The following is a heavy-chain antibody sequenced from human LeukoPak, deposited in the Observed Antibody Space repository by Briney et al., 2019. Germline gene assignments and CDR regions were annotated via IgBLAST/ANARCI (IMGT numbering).Heavy chain of an antibody. J-gene: IGHJ6*03. D-gene: IGHD3-16*01. CDR1: GLIFSSYG. CDR3: AKPVIPSAYQGTYYMGV. CDR2: IRHDESKT. V-gene: IGHV3-30*02. Sequence: GGSLRLSCAASGLIFSSYGMHWVRQAPGEGLEWVAYIRHDESKTFYADSVKGRFTISRDNSKNTLYLQMHSLRAEDTALYYCAKPVIPSAYQGTYYMGVWGKGITVTVSS.